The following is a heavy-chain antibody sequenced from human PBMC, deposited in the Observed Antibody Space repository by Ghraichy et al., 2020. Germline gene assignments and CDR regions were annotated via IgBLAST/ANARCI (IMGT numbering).Heavy chain of an antibody. CDR2: ISSSSSYI. D-gene: IGHD5-18*01. CDR3: ARDDPRYGYFDY. J-gene: IGHJ4*02. V-gene: IGHV3-21*01. CDR1: GFTFSSYS. Sequence: GESLNISCAASGFTFSSYSMNWVRQAPGKGLEWVSSISSSSSYIYYADSVKGRFTISRDNAKNSLYLQMNSLRAEDTAVYYCARDDPRYGYFDYWGQGTLVTVSS.